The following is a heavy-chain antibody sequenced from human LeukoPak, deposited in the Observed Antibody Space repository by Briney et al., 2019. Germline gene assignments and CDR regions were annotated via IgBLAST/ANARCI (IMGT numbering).Heavy chain of an antibody. V-gene: IGHV4-39*07. J-gene: IGHJ6*03. CDR1: GGSISSYY. CDR3: ARIYYYYYYMDV. Sequence: PSETLSLTCTVSGGSISSYYWGWIRQPPGKGLEYIGSIYYSGSTYYNPSLKSRVTISIDTSKNQFSLNLSSATAADTAVYYCARIYYYYYYMDVWGKGTTVTVSS. CDR2: IYYSGST.